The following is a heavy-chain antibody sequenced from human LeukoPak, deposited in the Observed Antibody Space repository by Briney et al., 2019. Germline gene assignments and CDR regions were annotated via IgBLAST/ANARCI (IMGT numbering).Heavy chain of an antibody. V-gene: IGHV4-59*01. CDR1: DGSISSYY. J-gene: IGHJ5*02. D-gene: IGHD3-22*01. Sequence: PSETLSLTCTVSDGSISSYYWSWIRQPPGKGLEWIGYIYYSGSTNYNPSLKSRVTISVYTSKNQFSLKLSSVTAADTAVYYCARVARYYYDSSGYYRKGWFDPWGQGTLVTVSS. CDR3: ARVARYYYDSSGYYRKGWFDP. CDR2: IYYSGST.